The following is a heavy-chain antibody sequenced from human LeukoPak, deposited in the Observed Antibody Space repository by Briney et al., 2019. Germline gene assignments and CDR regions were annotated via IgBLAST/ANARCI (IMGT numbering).Heavy chain of an antibody. D-gene: IGHD1-1*01. CDR3: ARDVGTTSDYYYGMVV. V-gene: IGHV4-59*12. J-gene: IGHJ6*02. CDR1: GGSISGYF. CDR2: IYYRGNT. Sequence: PSETLSLTCTVSGGSISGYFWSWIRQPPGKGLEWIGYIYYRGNTIYNLSLKSRVTILVDKSKNQFSLKLSSVTAADTAVYYRARDVGTTSDYYYGMVVWGQGTTVTVSS.